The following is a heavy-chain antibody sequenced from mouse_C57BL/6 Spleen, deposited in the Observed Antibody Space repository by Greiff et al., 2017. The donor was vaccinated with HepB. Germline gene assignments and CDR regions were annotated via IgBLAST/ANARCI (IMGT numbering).Heavy chain of an antibody. CDR3: ARDQDYGWYFDV. CDR1: GFTFRDYY. V-gene: IGHV5-16*01. J-gene: IGHJ1*03. D-gene: IGHD2-4*01. CDR2: INYDGSST. Sequence: EVMLVESEGGLVQPGSSMKLSCTASGFTFRDYYMAWVRPGPEKGLEWVANINYDGSSTYYLDSLKSRFIISRDNAKNILYLQMSSLKSEDTATYYFARDQDYGWYFDVWGTGTTVTVSS.